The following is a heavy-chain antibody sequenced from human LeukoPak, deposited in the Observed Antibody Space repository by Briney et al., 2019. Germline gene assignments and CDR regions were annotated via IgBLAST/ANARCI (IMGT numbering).Heavy chain of an antibody. CDR2: IYPGDSDT. Sequence: GESLKISCKGSGYTFTSYWIAWVRRMPGKGLEWMGVIYPGDSDTRYSPSFQGQVTISADKSISTAYLQWSSLKASDTAMFYCARHRGGTGWSFDYWGQGTLVTVSS. J-gene: IGHJ4*02. CDR3: ARHRGGTGWSFDY. D-gene: IGHD6-19*01. V-gene: IGHV5-51*01. CDR1: GYTFTSYW.